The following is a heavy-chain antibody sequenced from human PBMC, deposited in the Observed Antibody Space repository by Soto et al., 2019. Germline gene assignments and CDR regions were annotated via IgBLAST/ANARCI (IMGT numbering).Heavy chain of an antibody. Sequence: GXTVKLSCKASAGTLISYASSRVRQALGQGLEWMGGIIPIFGTANYAQKFQGRVTITADESTSTAYMELSSLRSEDTAVYYCARGRTYYYDSSGYYALNYYYYYGMDVWGQGTTVTVSS. D-gene: IGHD3-22*01. CDR2: IIPIFGTA. CDR3: ARGRTYYYDSSGYYALNYYYYYGMDV. V-gene: IGHV1-69*19. CDR1: AGTLISYA. J-gene: IGHJ6*02.